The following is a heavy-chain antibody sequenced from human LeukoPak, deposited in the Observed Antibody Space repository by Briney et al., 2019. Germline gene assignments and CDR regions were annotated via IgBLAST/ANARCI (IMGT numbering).Heavy chain of an antibody. Sequence: PGGSLRLSCAASGFTFSSYSINWVRQAPGKGLEWVSYISSSSSSIYYADSVKGRFTISRDNAKISLYLQMNSLRAEDTAVYYCAKVSAPQDSSGQNWFDPWGQGTLVTVSS. V-gene: IGHV3-48*01. CDR3: AKVSAPQDSSGQNWFDP. CDR1: GFTFSSYS. D-gene: IGHD3-22*01. J-gene: IGHJ5*02. CDR2: ISSSSSSI.